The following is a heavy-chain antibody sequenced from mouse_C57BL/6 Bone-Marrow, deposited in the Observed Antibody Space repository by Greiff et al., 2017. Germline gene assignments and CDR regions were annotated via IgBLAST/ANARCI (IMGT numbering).Heavy chain of an antibody. CDR1: GFTFSSYG. Sequence: EVMLVESGGDLVKPGGSLKLSCAASGFTFSSYGMSWVRQTPDKRLEWVATISSGGSYTYYPDSVQGRFTISRDNAKNTLYLQMSSLKSEDTAMYYCARHRTGTDFDYWGQGTTLTVSS. V-gene: IGHV5-6*02. CDR2: ISSGGSYT. D-gene: IGHD4-1*01. CDR3: ARHRTGTDFDY. J-gene: IGHJ2*01.